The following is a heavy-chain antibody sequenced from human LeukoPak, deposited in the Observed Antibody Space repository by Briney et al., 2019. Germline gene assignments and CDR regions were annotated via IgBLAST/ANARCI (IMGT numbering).Heavy chain of an antibody. CDR1: GFTFGSYS. V-gene: IGHV3-48*01. D-gene: IGHD2-2*02. J-gene: IGHJ4*02. Sequence: GGSLRLSXAASGFTFGSYSMNWVRQSPGKGLEWVSYISGGSGTIYYADSVKGRFTISRDNAKNSLYLQMNSLRAEDTAVYYCARGYCSSTSCYRYFDYWGQGTLVTVSS. CDR3: ARGYCSSTSCYRYFDY. CDR2: ISGGSGTI.